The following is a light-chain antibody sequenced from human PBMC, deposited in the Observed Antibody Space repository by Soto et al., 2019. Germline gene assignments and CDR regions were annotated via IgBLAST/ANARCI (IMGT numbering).Light chain of an antibody. J-gene: IGKJ5*01. CDR3: QQYGSSPLIS. V-gene: IGKV3-20*01. Sequence: PGESATLSCRALQTVSITYLTWYQQKPGQAPRLLIFGASKRATGIPDRFSGSGSGRDFTLTISGLEPEDFAVYYCQQYGSSPLISFGQGTRLEIK. CDR2: GAS. CDR1: QTVSITY.